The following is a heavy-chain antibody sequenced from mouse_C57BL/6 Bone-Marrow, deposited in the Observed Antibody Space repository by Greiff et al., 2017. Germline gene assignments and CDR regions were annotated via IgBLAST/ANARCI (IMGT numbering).Heavy chain of an antibody. CDR1: GYAFSSSW. D-gene: IGHD1-1*01. Sequence: QVQLQQSGPELVKPGASVKISCKASGYAFSSSWMNWVKQRPGKGLEWIGRIYPGDGDTNYNGKFKGKATLTADKSSSTAYMQLSSLTSEDSAVYFCARRDYGSSGYWYIDVWGTGTTVTVSS. V-gene: IGHV1-82*01. J-gene: IGHJ1*03. CDR2: IYPGDGDT. CDR3: ARRDYGSSGYWYIDV.